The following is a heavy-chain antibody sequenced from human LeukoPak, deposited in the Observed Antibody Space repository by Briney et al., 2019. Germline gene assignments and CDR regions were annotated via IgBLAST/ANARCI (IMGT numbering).Heavy chain of an antibody. V-gene: IGHV4-34*01. CDR3: ARGSDVVTIDY. CDR2: INHSGST. J-gene: IGHJ4*02. D-gene: IGHD3-22*01. CDR1: GGSISSYY. Sequence: PSETLSLTCTVSGGSISSYYWSWIRQPPGKGLEWIGEINHSGSTNYNPSLKSRVTISVDTSKNQFSLKLSSVTAADTAVYYCARGSDVVTIDYWGQGTLVTVSS.